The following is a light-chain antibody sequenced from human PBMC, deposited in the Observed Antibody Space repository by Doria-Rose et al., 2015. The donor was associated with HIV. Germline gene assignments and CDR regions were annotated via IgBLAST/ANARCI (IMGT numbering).Light chain of an antibody. Sequence: VLTQPPGTLSLSPGERATLSCRASQSFSSTYLAWYQQRPGQAPSLLIYDGSTRATGIPDRFSASGSGTDFTLTFNRLEPEDFALYYCHQYGTSWTFGQGTKVEI. J-gene: IGKJ1*01. V-gene: IGKV3-20*01. CDR1: QSFSSTY. CDR2: DGS. CDR3: HQYGTSWT.